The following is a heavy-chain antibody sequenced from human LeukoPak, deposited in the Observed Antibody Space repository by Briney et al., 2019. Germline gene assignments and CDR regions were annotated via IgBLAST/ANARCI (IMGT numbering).Heavy chain of an antibody. D-gene: IGHD3-22*01. CDR2: INHSGST. CDR1: GGSFSGYY. Sequence: SETLSLTCAVYGGSFSGYYWSWIRQPPGKGLEWIGEINHSGSTNYNPSLKSRVAISVDTSKNQFSLRLTSVTAADTAVYYCARGGDTSGYYYVVNYWGQGTLVTVAS. CDR3: ARGGDTSGYYYVVNY. V-gene: IGHV4-34*01. J-gene: IGHJ4*02.